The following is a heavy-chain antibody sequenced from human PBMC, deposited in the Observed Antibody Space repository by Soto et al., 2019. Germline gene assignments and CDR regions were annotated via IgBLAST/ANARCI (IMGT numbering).Heavy chain of an antibody. CDR3: AKSTGGTANGLDV. J-gene: IGHJ6*02. D-gene: IGHD2-8*02. CDR1: GFSFGDYA. V-gene: IGHV3-9*01. CDR2: ISWKSGSI. Sequence: EVQLVESGGDLVQPGRSLRLSCAASGFSFGDYAMHWVRQAPGKGLEWVSGISWKSGSIGYVDSVKGRFTISRDNAKNSLYLTMNSLRAEDTALYYCAKSTGGTANGLDVWGQGTTVTVSS.